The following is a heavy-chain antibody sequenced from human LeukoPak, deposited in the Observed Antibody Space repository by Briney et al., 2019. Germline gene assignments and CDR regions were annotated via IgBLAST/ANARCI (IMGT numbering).Heavy chain of an antibody. CDR2: IHYTGRT. J-gene: IGHJ5*02. CDR3: ARGRGEIAVAGAEGYNWFDP. Sequence: SETLSLTCTVSGGSINSYFWSWIRQSPGKGLEWNGSIHYTGRTGYSPSLTSRVTISIDTSRNHFHLRLRSVTAADTALYHCARGRGEIAVAGAEGYNWFDPWGQGTLVSVSS. V-gene: IGHV4-59*01. D-gene: IGHD6-19*01. CDR1: GGSINSYF.